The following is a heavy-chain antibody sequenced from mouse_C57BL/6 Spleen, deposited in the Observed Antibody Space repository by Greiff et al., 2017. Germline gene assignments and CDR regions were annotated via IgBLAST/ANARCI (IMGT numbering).Heavy chain of an antibody. CDR2: ISSGGSYT. J-gene: IGHJ4*01. Sequence: EVHLVESGGDLVKPGGSLKLSCAASGFTFSSYGMSWVRQTPDKRLEWVATISSGGSYTYYPDSVKGRFTISRDNAKNTLYLQMSSLKSEATAMYYCARSTMVTAYAMDYWGQGTSVTVSS. V-gene: IGHV5-6*01. CDR3: ARSTMVTAYAMDY. D-gene: IGHD2-2*01. CDR1: GFTFSSYG.